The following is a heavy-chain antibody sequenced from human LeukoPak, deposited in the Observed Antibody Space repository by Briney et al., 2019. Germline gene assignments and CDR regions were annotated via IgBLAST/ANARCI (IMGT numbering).Heavy chain of an antibody. CDR2: IYYSGST. D-gene: IGHD5-12*01. J-gene: IGHJ4*02. CDR3: AREDDDSGYGFDY. V-gene: IGHV4-61*01. CDR1: GGSVSSGSYY. Sequence: SETLSLTCTVSGGSVSSGSYYWSWIRQPPGKGLEWIGYIYYSGSTNYNPSLKSRVTISVDTSKNQFSLKLSSVTAADTAVYYCAREDDDSGYGFDYWGRGTLVTVSS.